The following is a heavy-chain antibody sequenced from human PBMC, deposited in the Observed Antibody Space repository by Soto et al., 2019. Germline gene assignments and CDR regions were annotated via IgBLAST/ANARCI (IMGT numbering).Heavy chain of an antibody. J-gene: IGHJ6*02. Sequence: QAGGSLRLSCEESGFTFSRYAMTWVRQAPGKGLEWVSALSASGRSTYYADSVKGRFTISRDNSKNTLYLEMGSLRAEDTAVYYCAKDLNDCSSSNCDQYYYYAMDVWGQGTTVTVSS. V-gene: IGHV3-23*01. CDR3: AKDLNDCSSSNCDQYYYYAMDV. CDR2: LSASGRST. CDR1: GFTFSRYA. D-gene: IGHD2-2*01.